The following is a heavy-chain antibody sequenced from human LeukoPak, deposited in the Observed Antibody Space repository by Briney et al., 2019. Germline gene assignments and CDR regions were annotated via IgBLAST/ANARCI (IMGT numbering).Heavy chain of an antibody. J-gene: IGHJ4*02. CDR2: IKQDGSEK. CDR3: VRGEPSIAVAAVDY. D-gene: IGHD6-19*01. Sequence: PGGSLRLSCAASGFTFSSYWMSWVRQAPGKGLEWVANIKQDGSEKYYVDSVKGRFTISRDNAKNSLYLQMNSLRAKDTAVYYCVRGEPSIAVAAVDYWGQGTLVTVSS. V-gene: IGHV3-7*04. CDR1: GFTFSSYW.